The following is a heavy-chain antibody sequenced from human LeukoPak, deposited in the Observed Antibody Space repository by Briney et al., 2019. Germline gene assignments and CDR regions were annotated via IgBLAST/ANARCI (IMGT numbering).Heavy chain of an antibody. J-gene: IGHJ6*02. Sequence: GGSLRLSCAASGFTFSSYAMNWVRQTPGRGLEWVSTISPSGDSTYHADSVKGRFTISRDNSKNTLYLQMNSLRAEDTAVYYCAKDLYYDSSGYYSDYYYYYGMDVWGQGTTVTVSS. D-gene: IGHD3-22*01. CDR3: AKDLYYDSSGYYSDYYYYYGMDV. CDR1: GFTFSSYA. CDR2: ISPSGDST. V-gene: IGHV3-23*01.